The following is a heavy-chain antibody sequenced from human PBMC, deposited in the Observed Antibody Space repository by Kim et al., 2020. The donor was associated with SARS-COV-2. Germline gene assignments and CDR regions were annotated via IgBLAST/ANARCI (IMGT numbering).Heavy chain of an antibody. J-gene: IGHJ4*02. Sequence: TYYADSVKGRFTISRDNSKNTLYLQMNSLRAEDTAVYYCGRWLFPYVLDYWGQGTLVTVSS. CDR3: GRWLFPYVLDY. V-gene: IGHV3-23*01. D-gene: IGHD3-22*01. CDR2: T.